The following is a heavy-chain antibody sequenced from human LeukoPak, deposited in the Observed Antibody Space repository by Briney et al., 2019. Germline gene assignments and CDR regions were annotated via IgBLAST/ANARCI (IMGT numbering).Heavy chain of an antibody. V-gene: IGHV3-23*01. Sequence: QSGGSLRLSCAASGFTFSSYAMSWVRQAPGKGLEWVSAISGSGGSTYYADSVKGRFTISRDNSKNTLYLQMNSLRAEDTAVYYCAKRFSYSSSWYDWGQGTLVTVSS. D-gene: IGHD6-13*01. CDR3: AKRFSYSSSWYD. CDR2: ISGSGGST. J-gene: IGHJ4*02. CDR1: GFTFSSYA.